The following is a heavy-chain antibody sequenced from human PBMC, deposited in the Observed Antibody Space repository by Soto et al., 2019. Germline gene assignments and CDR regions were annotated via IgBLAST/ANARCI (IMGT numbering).Heavy chain of an antibody. CDR1: GGSISSDY. V-gene: IGHV4-59*01. D-gene: IGHD6-13*01. Sequence: SETLSLTCTVSGGSISSDYWTWIRQPPGKGLEWIGYVYNSGSTNYNPSLKSRVTISEDTSKSQFSLKVNSMTAADTAVYYCARYRREAVAGYTLDNWGQGILVTSPQ. J-gene: IGHJ4*02. CDR2: VYNSGST. CDR3: ARYRREAVAGYTLDN.